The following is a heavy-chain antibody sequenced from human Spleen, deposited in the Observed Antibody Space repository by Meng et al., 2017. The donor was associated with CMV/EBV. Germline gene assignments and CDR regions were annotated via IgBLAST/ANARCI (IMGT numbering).Heavy chain of an antibody. J-gene: IGHJ6*02. Sequence: GGSLRLSCAASGFTFSDYYMSWIRQAPGKGLEWVSYISSSGSTIYYADSVKGRFTITRDNAKNSLYMQMSSLRAEDTAVYYCARSFWSGYRMDVWGQGTTVTVS. CDR1: GFTFSDYY. CDR2: ISSSGSTI. V-gene: IGHV3-11*04. CDR3: ARSFWSGYRMDV. D-gene: IGHD3-3*01.